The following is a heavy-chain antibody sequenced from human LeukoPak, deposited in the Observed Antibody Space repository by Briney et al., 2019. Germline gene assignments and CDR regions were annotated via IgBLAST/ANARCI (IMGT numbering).Heavy chain of an antibody. CDR1: GGSFSGYY. CDR3: ARGRPRGRGATADNWFDP. CDR2: INHSGST. V-gene: IGHV4-34*01. D-gene: IGHD1-26*01. Sequence: KPSETLSLTCAVHGGSFSGYYWSWIRQPPGKGLEWIGEINHSGSTNYNPSLKSRVTISVDTSKNQFSLKLSPVTAADTAVYYCARGRPRGRGATADNWFDPWGQGTLVTVSS. J-gene: IGHJ5*02.